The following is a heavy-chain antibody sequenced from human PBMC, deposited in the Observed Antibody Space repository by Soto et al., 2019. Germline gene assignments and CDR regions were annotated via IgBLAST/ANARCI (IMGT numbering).Heavy chain of an antibody. CDR3: ARGKSSGWYFYYYYMDV. V-gene: IGHV5-10-1*01. D-gene: IGHD6-25*01. CDR1: GYSFTSYW. Sequence: GESLKISCKGSGYSFTSYWISWVRQMPGKGLEWMGRIDPSDSYTNYSPSFQGHVTISADKSISTAYLQWSSLKASDTAMYYCARGKSSGWYFYYYYMDVWGKGTTVTVSS. CDR2: IDPSDSYT. J-gene: IGHJ6*03.